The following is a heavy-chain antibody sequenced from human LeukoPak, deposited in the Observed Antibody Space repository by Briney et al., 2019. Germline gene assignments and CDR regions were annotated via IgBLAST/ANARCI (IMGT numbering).Heavy chain of an antibody. CDR2: ISWNSGSI. D-gene: IGHD5/OR15-5a*01. V-gene: IGHV3-9*01. CDR3: AKDMSSYYYGMDV. CDR1: GFTFDDYA. J-gene: IGHJ6*02. Sequence: GRSLRLSCAASGFTFDDYAMHWVRQAPGKGLEWVSGISWNSGSIGYADSVKGRFTISRDNAKNSLYLQMNSLRAEDTALYYCAKDMSSYYYGMDVWGQGTTVTVSS.